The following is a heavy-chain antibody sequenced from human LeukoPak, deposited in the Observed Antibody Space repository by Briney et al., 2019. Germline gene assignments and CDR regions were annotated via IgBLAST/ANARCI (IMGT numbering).Heavy chain of an antibody. J-gene: IGHJ4*02. CDR1: GHNFTDYW. Sequence: GESLKISCRASGHNFTDYWIAWVRQLPGKGLEWVGIIHPSDSETQYSPSFQGQVTISADNSITTAYLQWSSLKASDTAIYYCARRGYSGYSPLDSWGQGTLVFVSP. V-gene: IGHV5-51*01. D-gene: IGHD5-12*01. CDR3: ARRGYSGYSPLDS. CDR2: IHPSDSET.